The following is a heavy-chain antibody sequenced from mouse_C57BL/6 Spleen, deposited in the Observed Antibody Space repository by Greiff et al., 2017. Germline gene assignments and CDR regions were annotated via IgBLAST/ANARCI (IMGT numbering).Heavy chain of an antibody. CDR2: IYPGDGDT. CDR1: GYAFSSYW. J-gene: IGHJ2*01. V-gene: IGHV1-80*01. Sequence: QVHVKQSGAELVKPGASVKISCKASGYAFSSYWMNWVKQRPGKGLEWIGQIYPGDGDTNYNGKFKGKATLTADKSSSTAYMQLSSLTSEDSAVYFCARSGYSNYVFDYWGQGTTLTVSS. D-gene: IGHD2-5*01. CDR3: ARSGYSNYVFDY.